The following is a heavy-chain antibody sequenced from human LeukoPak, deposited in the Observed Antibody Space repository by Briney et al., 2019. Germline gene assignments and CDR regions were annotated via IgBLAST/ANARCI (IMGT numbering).Heavy chain of an antibody. J-gene: IGHJ5*02. CDR1: GFTFSSYA. D-gene: IGHD2-15*01. V-gene: IGHV3-30-3*01. CDR2: ISYDGSNK. CDR3: ARDTYCSGGSCPASEFDP. Sequence: AGRSLRLSCAASGFTFSSYAMHWVRQAPGKGLERVAVISYDGSNKYYADSVKGRFTISRDNSKNTLYLQMNSLRAEDTAVYYCARDTYCSGGSCPASEFDPWGQGTLVTVSS.